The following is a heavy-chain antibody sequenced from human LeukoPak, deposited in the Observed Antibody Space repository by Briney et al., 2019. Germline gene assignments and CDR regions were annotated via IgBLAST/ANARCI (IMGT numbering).Heavy chain of an antibody. V-gene: IGHV1-18*01. CDR3: ARDTYTGVGATKWDYSHYGMDV. CDR2: ISAYNGNT. CDR1: GYTFTIYG. Sequence: ASVKVSCKASGYTFTIYGINWVRRAPGQGLEWMGWISAYNGNTNYAQKLQGRVTVTTDTSTTTAYMELRSPRSDDTGVYYCARDTYTGVGATKWDYSHYGMDVWGQGTTVTVSS. D-gene: IGHD1-26*01. J-gene: IGHJ6*02.